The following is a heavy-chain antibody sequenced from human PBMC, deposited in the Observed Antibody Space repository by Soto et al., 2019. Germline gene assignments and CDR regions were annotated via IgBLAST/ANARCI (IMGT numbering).Heavy chain of an antibody. D-gene: IGHD4-17*01. CDR1: GGSISSGGYY. V-gene: IGHV4-31*03. CDR3: ARAHPVTTVPKYYFDY. CDR2: IYYSGST. Sequence: SETLSLTCTVSGGSISSGGYYWSWIRQHPGKGLEWIGYIYYSGSTYYNPSLKSRVTISVDTSKNQFSLKLSSVTAADTAVYYCARAHPVTTVPKYYFDYWGQGTLVTVSS. J-gene: IGHJ4*02.